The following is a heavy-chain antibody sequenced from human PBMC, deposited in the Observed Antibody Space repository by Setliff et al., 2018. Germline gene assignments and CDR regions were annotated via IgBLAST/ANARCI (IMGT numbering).Heavy chain of an antibody. CDR3: ARKGGWYYNFWSGYFDY. CDR1: GYSISSGYY. CDR2: IYYSGST. D-gene: IGHD3-3*01. J-gene: IGHJ4*02. Sequence: SETLSLTCAVSGYSISSGYYWSWIRQPPGKGLEWIGYIYYSGSTNYNPSLKSRVTISVDTSKNQFSLKLSSVTAADTAVYYCARKGGWYYNFWSGYFDYWGQGTLVPVSS. V-gene: IGHV4-61*01.